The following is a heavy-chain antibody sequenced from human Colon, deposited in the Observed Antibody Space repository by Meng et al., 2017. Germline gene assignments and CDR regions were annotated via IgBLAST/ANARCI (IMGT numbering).Heavy chain of an antibody. V-gene: IGHV4-4*02. J-gene: IGHJ4*02. CDR3: TTGTYYDH. CDR1: GDSISSNHW. CDR2: IYHSGNT. D-gene: IGHD7-27*01. Sequence: QVQLQESGPGLLQPSGPLSLTCAVSGDSISSNHWWSWVRQSPGKGLEWIAEIYHSGNTNYNPSLKSRATISMDKSKNQFSLNLSSVTAADTAVYYCTTGTYYDHWGQGTLVTVSS.